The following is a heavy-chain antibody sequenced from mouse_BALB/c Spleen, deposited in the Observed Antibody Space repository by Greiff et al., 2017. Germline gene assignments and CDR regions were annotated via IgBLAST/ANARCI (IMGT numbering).Heavy chain of an antibody. D-gene: IGHD2-14*01. CDR1: GFTFSDYG. CDR2: ISNLAYSI. V-gene: IGHV5-15*02. CDR3: ARKGGYDDYFDY. J-gene: IGHJ2*01. Sequence: EVKLVESGGGLVQPGGSRKLSCAASGFTFSDYGMAWVRQAPGKGPEWVAFISNLAYSIYYADTVTGRFTISRENAKNTLYLEMSSLRSEDTAMYYCARKGGYDDYFDYWGQGTTLTVSS.